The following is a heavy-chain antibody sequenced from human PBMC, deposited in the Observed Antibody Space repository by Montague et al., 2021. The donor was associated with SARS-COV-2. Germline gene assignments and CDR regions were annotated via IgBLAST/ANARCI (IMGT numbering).Heavy chain of an antibody. CDR2: ISHSGST. CDR1: GGSFSGYY. Sequence: SETLSLTCAVSGGSFSGYYWSWIRQPPGEGLEWIAEISHSGSTSYNPSLKSRVTISVDTSKNQFSLKLSSATAADTAVYYCARAPYRLLFVPRYYGMDVWGQGTTVTVSS. D-gene: IGHD2-8*01. V-gene: IGHV4-34*01. J-gene: IGHJ6*02. CDR3: ARAPYRLLFVPRYYGMDV.